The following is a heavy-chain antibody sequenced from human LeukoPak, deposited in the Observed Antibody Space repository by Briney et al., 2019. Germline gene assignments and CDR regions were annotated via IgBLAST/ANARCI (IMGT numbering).Heavy chain of an antibody. CDR1: GFTFSNYS. CDR3: ARLTMRGPSPDY. D-gene: IGHD3-10*01. V-gene: IGHV3-48*04. CDR2: ISSSSRSTI. J-gene: IGHJ4*02. Sequence: GGSLRLSCVASGFTFSNYSMNWVRQAPGKGLEWVSYISSSSRSTIYYADSVKGRFTISRDTAKNSLYLQMNSLRAEDTAVYYCARLTMRGPSPDYWGQGTLVIVSS.